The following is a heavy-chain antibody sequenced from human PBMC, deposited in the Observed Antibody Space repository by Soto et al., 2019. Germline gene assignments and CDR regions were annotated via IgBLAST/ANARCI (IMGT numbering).Heavy chain of an antibody. CDR1: GYTFTSYG. D-gene: IGHD6-6*01. J-gene: IGHJ6*02. CDR3: AAARKAAVTDYYGMDV. Sequence: ASVKVSCKASGYTFTSYGISWVRQAPGQGLEWMGWISDYNGKTNYAQKLHGRVTMTTDTSTSTAYMELRSLRSDDTAAYSCAAARKAAVTDYYGMDVWGQGTTVTVSS. CDR2: ISDYNGKT. V-gene: IGHV1-18*01.